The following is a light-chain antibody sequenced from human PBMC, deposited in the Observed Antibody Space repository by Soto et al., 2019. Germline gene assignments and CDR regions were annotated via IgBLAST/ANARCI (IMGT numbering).Light chain of an antibody. CDR2: DDR. V-gene: IGLV3-21*02. J-gene: IGLJ3*02. CDR3: QVWISDHLV. Sequence: SYELTQPPSVSVAPGQTARITCGGDNIGSRSVHWYQQKPGQAPVLVVYDDRDRPSGITDRFAGSNSGNTATLTISRVEAGDEADFYCQVWISDHLVFGGGTKVTVL. CDR1: NIGSRS.